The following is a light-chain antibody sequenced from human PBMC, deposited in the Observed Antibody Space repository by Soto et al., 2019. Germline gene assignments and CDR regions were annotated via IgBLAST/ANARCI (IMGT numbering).Light chain of an antibody. CDR3: QQYNTWPWT. CDR1: QSVRSS. Sequence: EVVMTQSPGTLSVSPGERATLFCRASQSVRSSLAWYQQKPGQAPRLFIYDASTRATGIPARFSGSGSGTEFTLTISSLQSEDFAVYYCQQYNTWPWTFGQGTQLDIK. J-gene: IGKJ1*01. CDR2: DAS. V-gene: IGKV3-15*01.